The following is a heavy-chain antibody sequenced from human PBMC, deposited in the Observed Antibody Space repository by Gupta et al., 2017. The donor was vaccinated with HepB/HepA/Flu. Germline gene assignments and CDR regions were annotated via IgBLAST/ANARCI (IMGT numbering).Heavy chain of an antibody. CDR1: GFTFSSYS. Sequence: EVQLVESGGGLVKPGGSLRLSCAASGFTFSSYSMNWVRQAPGKGLGWVASISSSSSYIYYADSVKGRFTSSRDNAKNSLYLQMNSLRAEDTAVYYWARHAATGAGDYCGQGTLVTVAS. D-gene: IGHD7-27*01. CDR2: ISSSSSYI. CDR3: ARHAATGAGDY. V-gene: IGHV3-21*01. J-gene: IGHJ4*02.